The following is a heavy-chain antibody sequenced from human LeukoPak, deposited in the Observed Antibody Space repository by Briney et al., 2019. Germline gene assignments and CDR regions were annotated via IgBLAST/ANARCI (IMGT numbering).Heavy chain of an antibody. CDR1: GFTFSSYG. Sequence: PGRSLRLSCAASGFTFSSYGMHWVRQAPGKGLEWVAVIWYDGSNKYYADSVKGRFTISRDNSKNTLYLQMNSLRAEDTAVYYCARDQVHDFWSGYYYYYYGMDVWGQGTTVTVSS. CDR3: ARDQVHDFWSGYYYYYYGMDV. V-gene: IGHV3-33*01. D-gene: IGHD3-3*01. CDR2: IWYDGSNK. J-gene: IGHJ6*02.